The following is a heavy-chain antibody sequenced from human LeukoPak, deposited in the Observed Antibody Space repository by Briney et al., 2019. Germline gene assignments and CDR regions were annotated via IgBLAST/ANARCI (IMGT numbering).Heavy chain of an antibody. J-gene: IGHJ4*02. CDR1: GFTVSSNY. CDR2: IKSKTDGGTT. D-gene: IGHD4-11*01. V-gene: IGHV3-15*01. CDR3: TTDLVYSNYDGY. Sequence: GGSLRLSCAASGFTVSSNYMSWVRQAPGKGLEWVGRIKSKTDGGTTDYAAPVKGRFTISRDDSKNTLYLQMNSLKTEDTAVYYCTTDLVYSNYDGYWGQGTLVTVSS.